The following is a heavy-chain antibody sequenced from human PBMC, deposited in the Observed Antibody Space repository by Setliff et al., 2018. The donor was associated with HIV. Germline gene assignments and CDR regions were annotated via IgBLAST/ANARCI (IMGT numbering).Heavy chain of an antibody. V-gene: IGHV1-2*02. J-gene: IGHJ4*02. Sequence: ASVKVSCKASGYTFTGYYMHWVRQAPGQGLEWMGWINPNSGGANYAQKFQGRVTMTRDTSISTAYMELSRLRSDDTAVYYCARDLSHIVVVVADDNSYFDYWGQGTLVTVSS. D-gene: IGHD2-15*01. CDR1: GYTFTGYY. CDR2: INPNSGGA. CDR3: ARDLSHIVVVVADDNSYFDY.